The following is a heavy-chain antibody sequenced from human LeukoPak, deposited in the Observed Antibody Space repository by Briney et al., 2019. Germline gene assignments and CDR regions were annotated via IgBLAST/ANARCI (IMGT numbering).Heavy chain of an antibody. CDR3: AREAIAVNWFDP. Sequence: SQTLSLTCTVSGGSISSGSYYWSWIRQPAGKGLEWIGRIYTSGSTNYNPSLKSRVTISVDTSKNQFSLKQSSVTAADTAVYYCAREAIAVNWFDPWGQGTLVTVSS. V-gene: IGHV4-61*02. D-gene: IGHD6-19*01. J-gene: IGHJ5*02. CDR1: GGSISSGSYY. CDR2: IYTSGST.